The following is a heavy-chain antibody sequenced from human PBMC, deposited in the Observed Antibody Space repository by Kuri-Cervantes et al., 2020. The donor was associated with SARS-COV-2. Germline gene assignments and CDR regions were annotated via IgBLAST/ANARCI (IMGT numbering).Heavy chain of an antibody. Sequence: GESLKISCAASGFTFSSYWMHWVRQAPGKGLVWVSRINSDGSSTSYADSVKGRFTISRDDSKNTAYLQMNSLKTEDTAVYYCTRHVGRIAVAGTDYYYGMDVWGQGTTVTVSS. CDR2: INSDGSST. CDR3: TRHVGRIAVAGTDYYYGMDV. V-gene: IGHV3-74*01. D-gene: IGHD6-19*01. CDR1: GFTFSSYW. J-gene: IGHJ6*02.